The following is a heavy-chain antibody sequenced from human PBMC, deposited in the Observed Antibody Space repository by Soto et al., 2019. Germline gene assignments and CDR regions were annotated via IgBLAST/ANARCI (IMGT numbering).Heavy chain of an antibody. CDR1: GFTFGDYA. CDR2: IRSKAYGGAI. CDR3: VRRRYLDY. J-gene: IGHJ4*02. Sequence: EVQLEESGGGLVQPGRSLRLSCTGSGFTFGDYAMSWFRQAPGKGLEWVGVIRSKAYGGAIEYAASVKGRFTISRDDSKSIAYLQMNSLKTADTAVYYCVRRRYLDYWGQGTLVTVSS. V-gene: IGHV3-49*03.